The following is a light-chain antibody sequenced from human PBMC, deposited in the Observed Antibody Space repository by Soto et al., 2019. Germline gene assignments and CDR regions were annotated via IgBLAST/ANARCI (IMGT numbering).Light chain of an antibody. V-gene: IGKV1D-12*01. CDR2: GAS. Sequence: DIQMTQSPSSVSASVGDRVTITCRASQGVNSWLAWYQQKPGKAPKLLIYGASNLQSGVPSRFNGCGSGTDFTLTISSLQPEDFATYYCQQANSFPPITIGQGTRLEIK. J-gene: IGKJ5*01. CDR3: QQANSFPPIT. CDR1: QGVNSW.